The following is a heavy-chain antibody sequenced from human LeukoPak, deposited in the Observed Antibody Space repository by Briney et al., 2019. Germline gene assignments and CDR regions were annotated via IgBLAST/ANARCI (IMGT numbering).Heavy chain of an antibody. D-gene: IGHD2-8*02. Sequence: GASVKVSCKASGYTFTSYGISWVRQAPGQGLEWMGWISAYNGNTNYAQKLQGRVTMTTDTSTSTAYMELRSLRSDDTAVYYCARERQTGVHWYFGLWGRGTLVTVSS. V-gene: IGHV1-18*01. CDR2: ISAYNGNT. J-gene: IGHJ2*01. CDR1: GYTFTSYG. CDR3: ARERQTGVHWYFGL.